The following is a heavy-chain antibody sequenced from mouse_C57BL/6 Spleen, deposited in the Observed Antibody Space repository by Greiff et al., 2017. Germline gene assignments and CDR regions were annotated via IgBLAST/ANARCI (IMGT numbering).Heavy chain of an antibody. CDR3: ARDRDYYGSSYWYFDV. D-gene: IGHD1-1*01. Sequence: EVKVVESGGGLVKPGGSLKLSCAASGFTFSSYAMSWVRQTPEKRLEWVATISDGGSYTYYPDNVKGRFTISRDNAKNNLYLQMSHLKSEDTAMYYCARDRDYYGSSYWYFDVWGTGTTVTVSS. J-gene: IGHJ1*03. CDR1: GFTFSSYA. CDR2: ISDGGSYT. V-gene: IGHV5-4*01.